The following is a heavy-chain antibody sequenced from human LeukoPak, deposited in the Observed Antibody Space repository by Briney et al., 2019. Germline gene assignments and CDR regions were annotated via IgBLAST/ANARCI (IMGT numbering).Heavy chain of an antibody. D-gene: IGHD3-10*01. V-gene: IGHV4-39*01. CDR3: ARHRAYYSTFDAFDI. Sequence: SETLSLTCTVSGGSISSSSYYWGWIRQPPGKGLGWIGSIYYSGSTYYNPSLKSRVTISVDTSKNQFSLKLSSVTAADTAVYYCARHRAYYSTFDAFDIWGQGTMVTVSS. CDR1: GGSISSSSYY. J-gene: IGHJ3*02. CDR2: IYYSGST.